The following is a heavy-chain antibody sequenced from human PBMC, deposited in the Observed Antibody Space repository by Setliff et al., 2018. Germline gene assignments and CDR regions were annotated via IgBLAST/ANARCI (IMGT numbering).Heavy chain of an antibody. V-gene: IGHV4-34*01. J-gene: IGHJ4*02. CDR3: ARVSSLSGWYDY. CDR2: INHSGST. Sequence: SETLSLPCAVYGGSFSGYYWSWIRQPPGKGLEWIGEINHSGSTNYNPSLKSRVTISVDTSKNQFSLKLSSVTAADTAVYYCARVSSLSGWYDYWGQGTLVTVSS. CDR1: GGSFSGYY. D-gene: IGHD6-19*01.